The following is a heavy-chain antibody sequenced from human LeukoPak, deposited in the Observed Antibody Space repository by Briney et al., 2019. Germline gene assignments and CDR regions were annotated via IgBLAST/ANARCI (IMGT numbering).Heavy chain of an antibody. Sequence: GGSLRLSCAASGFTFSSYAMNWVRQAPGRGLEWVSYISSSSSTIYYADSVKGRFTISRDNAKNSLYLQMNSLRAEDTAVYYCARETSVGATIPLDYWGQGTLVTVSS. CDR2: ISSSSSTI. CDR3: ARETSVGATIPLDY. J-gene: IGHJ4*02. D-gene: IGHD1-26*01. CDR1: GFTFSSYA. V-gene: IGHV3-48*01.